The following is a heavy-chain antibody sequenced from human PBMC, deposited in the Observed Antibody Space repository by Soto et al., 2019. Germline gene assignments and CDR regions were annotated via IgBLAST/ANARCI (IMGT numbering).Heavy chain of an antibody. CDR1: GGTFSSYA. D-gene: IGHD5-12*01. Sequence: ASVKVSCKASGGTFSSYAISWVRQAPGQGLEWMGGIIPIFGTANYAQKFQGRVTITADKSTSTAYMELSSLRSEDTPVYYCAREDPVEMATMAAAFDIWGQGTMVTVSS. CDR3: AREDPVEMATMAAAFDI. CDR2: IIPIFGTA. J-gene: IGHJ3*02. V-gene: IGHV1-69*06.